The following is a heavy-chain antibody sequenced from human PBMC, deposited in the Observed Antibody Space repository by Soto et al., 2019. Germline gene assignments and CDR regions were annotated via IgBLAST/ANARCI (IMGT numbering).Heavy chain of an antibody. CDR1: GDSMSSGDNY. J-gene: IGHJ3*02. CDR3: ARVSWSGSCRAFDI. Sequence: QVQLQESGPGLVKPSQTLSLTCTVSGDSMSSGDNYWSWIRHPPGKGLECIAYIYHSGSAYYNPSFRSRGVISVDPSRNQFSLKLTSVTAADTAVYYCARVSWSGSCRAFDIGGQGTSVTVSS. D-gene: IGHD6-13*01. CDR2: IYHSGSA. V-gene: IGHV4-30-4*08.